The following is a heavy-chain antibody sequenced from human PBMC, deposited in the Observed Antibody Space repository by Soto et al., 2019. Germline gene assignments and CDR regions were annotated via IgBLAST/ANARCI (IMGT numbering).Heavy chain of an antibody. CDR3: TSHGHQWLGNREFDY. D-gene: IGHD6-19*01. CDR2: IRSKANSYAT. Sequence: EVQLVESGGGLFQPGGSLKLSCAASGFTFSGSAMHWVRQASGKGLEWVGRIRSKANSYATAYAASVKGRFTISRDDSKNTAYLQMNSLKTEDKAVYYYTSHGHQWLGNREFDYWRQGALVTVSS. J-gene: IGHJ4*02. CDR1: GFTFSGSA. V-gene: IGHV3-73*01.